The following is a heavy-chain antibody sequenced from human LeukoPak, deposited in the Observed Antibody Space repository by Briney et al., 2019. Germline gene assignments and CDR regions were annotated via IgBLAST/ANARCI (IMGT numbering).Heavy chain of an antibody. CDR2: ISGSGGST. CDR1: GFTFDDYA. V-gene: IGHV3-23*01. D-gene: IGHD3-10*01. CDR3: AKHIGGGSGSYRTYYYYGMDV. J-gene: IGHJ6*02. Sequence: GGSLRLSCAASGFTFDDYAMHWVRQAPGKGLEWVSAISGSGGSTYYADSVKGRFTISRDNSKNTLYLQMNSLRAEDTAVYYCAKHIGGGSGSYRTYYYYGMDVWGQGTTVTVSS.